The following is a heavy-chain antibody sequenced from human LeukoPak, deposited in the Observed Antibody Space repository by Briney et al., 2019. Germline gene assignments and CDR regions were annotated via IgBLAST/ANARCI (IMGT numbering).Heavy chain of an antibody. D-gene: IGHD4-23*01. Sequence: GGSLRLSCAASGFTFSSYAMRWVRQAPGKGLEWVALIPYDGSNKYYADSVKGRFTISRDNAKNSLYLQMNSLRAEDTAVYYCAKDIYGGNWPNDYWGQGTLVTVSS. J-gene: IGHJ4*02. V-gene: IGHV3-30*04. CDR3: AKDIYGGNWPNDY. CDR1: GFTFSSYA. CDR2: IPYDGSNK.